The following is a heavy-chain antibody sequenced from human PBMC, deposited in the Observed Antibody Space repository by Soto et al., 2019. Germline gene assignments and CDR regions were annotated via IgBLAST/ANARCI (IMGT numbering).Heavy chain of an antibody. CDR3: VKERLEQYQVLPFFEY. J-gene: IGHJ4*02. CDR2: ISYDGSNK. Sequence: QVTLVESGGGVVQPGRSLGLSCAASGFTFNSYGMHWVRQAPGKGLEWVAVISYDGSNKYYAGSVQGRFIISRDNSKDTLYLQMNSLRAEDTAVYYCVKERLEQYQVLPFFEYWGQGTLVIVSS. V-gene: IGHV3-30*18. CDR1: GFTFNSYG. D-gene: IGHD2-2*01.